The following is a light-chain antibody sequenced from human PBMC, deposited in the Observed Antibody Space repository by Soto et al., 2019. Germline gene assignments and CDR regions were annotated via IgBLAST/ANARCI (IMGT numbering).Light chain of an antibody. CDR3: QSYATSSVV. CDR1: SGSIASNY. Sequence: NFMLTQPHSVSESPGKTVTISCTRSSGSIASNYVQWYQQCPGSSPTTVIYGDNQRPSGVPDRFSGSIDSSSNSASLTISGLKTEDEADYYCQSYATSSVVFGGGTKLTVL. CDR2: GDN. J-gene: IGLJ2*01. V-gene: IGLV6-57*01.